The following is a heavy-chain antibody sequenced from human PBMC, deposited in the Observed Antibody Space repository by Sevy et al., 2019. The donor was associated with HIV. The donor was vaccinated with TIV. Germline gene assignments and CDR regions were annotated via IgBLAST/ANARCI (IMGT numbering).Heavy chain of an antibody. CDR1: GFTFSSYA. CDR3: AKDRRYGDIGLFDY. CDR2: ISGRGDTT. D-gene: IGHD4-17*01. Sequence: GGSLRLSCGASGFTFSSYAMSWVRQAPGKGLEWVSVISGRGDTTYYADSVKGRLTISRDNSMNTLYLQMNSLRAEDTAVYYCAKDRRYGDIGLFDYWGQGTLVTVSS. J-gene: IGHJ4*02. V-gene: IGHV3-23*01.